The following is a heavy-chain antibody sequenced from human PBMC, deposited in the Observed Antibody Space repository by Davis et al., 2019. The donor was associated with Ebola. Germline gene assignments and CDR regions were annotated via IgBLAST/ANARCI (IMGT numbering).Heavy chain of an antibody. D-gene: IGHD6-13*01. J-gene: IGHJ3*02. Sequence: GGSLRLSCAASGFTFSSYGIHCVRQVLGKGLEWVAVISSDGSNKYYVDSVKGRFTISRDNSKNALYLQMNSLRAENTAIYDCAKDTSNIWYHIWGQGTMATVS. V-gene: IGHV3-30*18. CDR3: AKDTSNIWYHI. CDR1: GFTFSSYG. CDR2: ISSDGSNK.